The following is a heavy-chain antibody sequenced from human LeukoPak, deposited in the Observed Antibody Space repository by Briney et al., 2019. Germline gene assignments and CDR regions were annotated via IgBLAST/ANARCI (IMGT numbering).Heavy chain of an antibody. D-gene: IGHD3-3*01. CDR2: INTDGSST. Sequence: GGSLRLSCAASGFTFSSYWMHWVRQAPGKGLVWVSRINTDGSSTSYADSVKGRFTISRDNAKNTLYLQMNSLRAEDTAVYYCARALYYDFWSGSPLDAFDIWGQGTMVTVSS. CDR3: ARALYYDFWSGSPLDAFDI. J-gene: IGHJ3*02. V-gene: IGHV3-74*01. CDR1: GFTFSSYW.